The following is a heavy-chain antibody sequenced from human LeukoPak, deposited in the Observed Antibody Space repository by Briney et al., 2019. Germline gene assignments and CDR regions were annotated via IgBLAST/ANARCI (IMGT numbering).Heavy chain of an antibody. CDR3: ARGGPTVTTSGNWFDP. D-gene: IGHD4-17*01. Sequence: SETLSLTCTASGGSISSSSYYWGWIRQPPGKGLEWIGSIYYSGSTYYNPSLKSRVTISVDTSKNQFSLKLSSVTAADTAVYYCARGGPTVTTSGNWFDPWGQGTLVTVSS. CDR2: IYYSGST. CDR1: GGSISSSSYY. V-gene: IGHV4-39*07. J-gene: IGHJ5*02.